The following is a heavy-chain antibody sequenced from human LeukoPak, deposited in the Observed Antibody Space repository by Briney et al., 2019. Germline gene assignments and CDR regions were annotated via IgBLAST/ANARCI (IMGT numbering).Heavy chain of an antibody. Sequence: PSETLSLTCTVSGGSISSYYWSWIRQPPGKGLEWIGYIYYSGSTNYNPSLKSRVTISVDTSKNQFSLKLCSVTAADTAVYYCARYDRSPDRTKWGQGTLVTVSS. V-gene: IGHV4-59*12. CDR2: IYYSGST. CDR1: GGSISSYY. CDR3: ARYDRSPDRTK. J-gene: IGHJ4*02. D-gene: IGHD1/OR15-1a*01.